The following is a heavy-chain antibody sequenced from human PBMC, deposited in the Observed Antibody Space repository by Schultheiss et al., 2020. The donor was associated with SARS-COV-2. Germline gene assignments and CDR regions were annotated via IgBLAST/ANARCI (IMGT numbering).Heavy chain of an antibody. CDR1: GFTFSDYY. CDR3: ARKPYSLGDHTLDYYYGMDV. V-gene: IGHV3-11*01. D-gene: IGHD4-17*01. Sequence: GGSLRLSCAASGFTFSDYYMSWIRQAPGKGLEWVSYISSSGSTIYYADSVKGRFTISRDNAKNSLFLQMNSLRAEDTAVYYCARKPYSLGDHTLDYYYGMDVWGQGTTVTVSS. CDR2: ISSSGSTI. J-gene: IGHJ6*02.